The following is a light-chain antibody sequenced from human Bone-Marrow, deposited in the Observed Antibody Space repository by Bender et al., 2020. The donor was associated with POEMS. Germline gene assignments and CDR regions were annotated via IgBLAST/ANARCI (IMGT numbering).Light chain of an antibody. CDR3: CSYAGLSMI. Sequence: QSPLTQPRSVSGSPGQSVTISCTGTATDIGAYTYVSWYQQFPAKAPKLIIHDGNRRPSGVPDRFSGYKSGNTASLTISGLQGDDEADYFCCSYAGLSMIFGAGTRLTVL. CDR1: ATDIGAYTY. V-gene: IGLV2-11*01. CDR2: DGN. J-gene: IGLJ2*01.